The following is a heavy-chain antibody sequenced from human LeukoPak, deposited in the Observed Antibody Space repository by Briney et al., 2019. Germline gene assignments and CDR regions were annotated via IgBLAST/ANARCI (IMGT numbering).Heavy chain of an antibody. CDR1: GGSISSSSYY. J-gene: IGHJ4*02. V-gene: IGHV4-39*01. D-gene: IGHD3-22*01. Sequence: PSETLSLTCTVSGGSISSSSYYWGWLRQPPGKGLEWIGSIYYSGSTYYHPSLKSLVTISVDTSKNQFSLKLSSVTAADTAVYYCARHSRHRIVVVTYFDYWGQGTLVTVSS. CDR3: ARHSRHRIVVVTYFDY. CDR2: IYYSGST.